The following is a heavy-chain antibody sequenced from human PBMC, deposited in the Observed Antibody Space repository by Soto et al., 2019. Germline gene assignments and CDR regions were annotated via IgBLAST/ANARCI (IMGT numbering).Heavy chain of an antibody. CDR1: GFTFSSYA. CDR2: ISTSGGST. J-gene: IGHJ6*02. CDR3: SLSDRYYGMDV. V-gene: IGHV3-23*01. Sequence: EVQLLESGGGLVQPGGSLRLSCAASGFTFSSYAMSWVRQAPGKGLEWVSSISTSGGSTYYADSVKGRFTISRDNSNNTLYLQMNSLRAADTALYYCSLSDRYYGMDVWGLGTTVTVSS.